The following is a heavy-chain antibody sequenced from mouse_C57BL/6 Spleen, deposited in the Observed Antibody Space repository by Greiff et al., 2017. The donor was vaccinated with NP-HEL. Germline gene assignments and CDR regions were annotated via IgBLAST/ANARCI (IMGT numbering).Heavy chain of an antibody. CDR1: GYTFTGYW. V-gene: IGHV1-9*01. CDR2: ILPGSGST. Sequence: QVQLKQSGAELMKPGASVKLSCKATGYTFTGYWIEWVKQRPGHGLEWIGEILPGSGSTNYNEKFKGKATFTADTSSNTAYMQLSSLTTEDSAIYYCARPYYYGSSYDWYFDVWGTGTTVTVSS. D-gene: IGHD1-1*01. J-gene: IGHJ1*03. CDR3: ARPYYYGSSYDWYFDV.